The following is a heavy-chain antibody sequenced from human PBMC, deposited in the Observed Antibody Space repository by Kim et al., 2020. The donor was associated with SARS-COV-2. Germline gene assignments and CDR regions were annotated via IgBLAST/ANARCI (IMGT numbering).Heavy chain of an antibody. CDR3: ARGIGYRALDY. J-gene: IGHJ4*02. CDR1: GFSFSSYG. V-gene: IGHV3-33*01. CDR2: IWYDGSYK. Sequence: GRSLRVSCEATGFSFSSYGMHWVRQAPGKGPEWVAVIWYDGSYKYYADSVKGRFTISRDNSKNTLYLQMNSLRAEDTAVYFCARGIGYRALDYWGQGTLV. D-gene: IGHD6-13*01.